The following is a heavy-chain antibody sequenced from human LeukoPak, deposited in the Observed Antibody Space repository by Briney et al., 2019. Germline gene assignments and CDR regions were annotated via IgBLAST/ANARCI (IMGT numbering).Heavy chain of an antibody. D-gene: IGHD2-2*01. CDR2: IIPIFGTA. CDR1: GGTFSSYA. CDR3: ARGRVPAAMGEGFGY. V-gene: IGHV1-69*13. J-gene: IGHJ4*02. Sequence: SVKVSCKASGGTFSSYAISWVRQAPGQGLEWMGGIIPIFGTANYAQKFQGRVTITADEPTSTAYMELSSLRSEDTAVYYCARGRVPAAMGEGFGYWGQGTLVTVSS.